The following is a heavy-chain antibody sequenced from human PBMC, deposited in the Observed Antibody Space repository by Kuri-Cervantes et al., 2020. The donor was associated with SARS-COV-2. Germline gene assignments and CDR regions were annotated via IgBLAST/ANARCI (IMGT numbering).Heavy chain of an antibody. CDR1: EDSVSSNSAA. J-gene: IGHJ4*02. D-gene: IGHD1-26*01. V-gene: IGHV6-1*01. CDR3: ARATVGATRENHEFDY. Sequence: SETLSLTCAISEDSVSSNSAAWNWIRQSPSRGLEWLGRTYYRSKWYNDYAVSVKSRITINPDTSKNQFSLQLNSVTPEDTAVYYCARATVGATRENHEFDYWGQGTLVTVSS. CDR2: TYYRSKWYN.